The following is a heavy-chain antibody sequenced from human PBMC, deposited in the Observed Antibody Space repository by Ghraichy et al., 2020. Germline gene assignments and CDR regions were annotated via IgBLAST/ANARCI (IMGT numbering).Heavy chain of an antibody. CDR1: GGSISSSSYY. Sequence: SQTLSLTCTVSGGSISSSSYYWGWIRQPPGKGLEWIGSIYYSGSTYYNPSLKSRVPISVDTSKNQFSLKLSSVTAAVTAVYYCARQTFTVDTAMVHPPNYYYMDVWGKGTTVTVSS. V-gene: IGHV4-39*01. CDR2: IYYSGST. J-gene: IGHJ6*03. D-gene: IGHD5-18*01. CDR3: ARQTFTVDTAMVHPPNYYYMDV.